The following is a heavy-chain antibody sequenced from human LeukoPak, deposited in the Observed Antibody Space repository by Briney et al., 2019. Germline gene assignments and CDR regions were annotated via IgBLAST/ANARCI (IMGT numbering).Heavy chain of an antibody. J-gene: IGHJ4*02. D-gene: IGHD3-16*01. CDR2: INERATII. V-gene: IGHV3-74*01. CDR3: VRDLILVWTPGDDFDH. CDR1: GFTFSNYW. Sequence: GGSLRLSCAASGFTFSNYWMPWVRQAPGKGLEWVSRINERATIISYADSVKGRFTISRENARNTLYLQMNSLTAEDTAVYYCVRDLILVWTPGDDFDHWGQGTLVTVSS.